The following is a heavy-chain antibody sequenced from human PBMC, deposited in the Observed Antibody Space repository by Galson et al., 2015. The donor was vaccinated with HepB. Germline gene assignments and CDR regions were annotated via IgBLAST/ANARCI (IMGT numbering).Heavy chain of an antibody. J-gene: IGHJ4*02. CDR1: GFTFSSFW. V-gene: IGHV3-7*03. Sequence: SLRLSCAASGFTFSSFWMSWVRQAPEKGLEWVANIKQDGNDKYYVDSVKSRFAISRDNAENSLDLQMNNLRAEDTAVYYCARGRFASGWYVDYFDYWGQGTLVTVSS. CDR3: ARGRFASGWYVDYFDY. D-gene: IGHD6-19*01. CDR2: IKQDGNDK.